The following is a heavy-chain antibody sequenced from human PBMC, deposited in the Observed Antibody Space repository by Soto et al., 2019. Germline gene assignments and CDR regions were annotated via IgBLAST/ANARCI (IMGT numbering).Heavy chain of an antibody. J-gene: IGHJ4*02. CDR2: IYHTGTT. D-gene: IGHD3-10*01. Sequence: LSLTCTVSGYSISSGGYSWSWIRQPPRKGLAWIGYIYHTGTTSYSPSLKSRVTISVDKSKNQFSLSLNSVTAADTAIYYCARAHYGPRGYYFDSWGKGTLVTVSS. V-gene: IGHV4-30-2*01. CDR1: GYSISSGGYS. CDR3: ARAHYGPRGYYFDS.